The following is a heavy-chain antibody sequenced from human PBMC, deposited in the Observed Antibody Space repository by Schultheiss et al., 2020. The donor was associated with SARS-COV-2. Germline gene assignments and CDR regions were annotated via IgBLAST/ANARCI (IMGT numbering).Heavy chain of an antibody. V-gene: IGHV3-23*01. CDR3: AKVKGTDYGDYPFYFDY. Sequence: GGSLRLSCAASGFTFSSYSMNWVRQAPGKGLEWVSAISGSGGSTYYADSVKGRFTISRDNSKNTLYLQMNSLRAEDTAVYYCAKVKGTDYGDYPFYFDYWGQGTLVTVSS. CDR1: GFTFSSYS. D-gene: IGHD4-17*01. CDR2: ISGSGGST. J-gene: IGHJ4*02.